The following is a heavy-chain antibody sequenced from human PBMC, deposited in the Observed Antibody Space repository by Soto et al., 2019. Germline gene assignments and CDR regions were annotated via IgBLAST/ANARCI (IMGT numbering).Heavy chain of an antibody. V-gene: IGHV1-18*01. Sequence: ASVKVSCKASGYTFTSYGISWVRQAPGQGLEWMGWISAYNGNTNYAQKLQGRVTMTTDTSTSTAYMELRSLRSDDTAVYYCARGIVVVPADYYYMDVWGKGTTVTVSS. CDR2: ISAYNGNT. CDR3: ARGIVVVPADYYYMDV. J-gene: IGHJ6*03. D-gene: IGHD2-2*01. CDR1: GYTFTSYG.